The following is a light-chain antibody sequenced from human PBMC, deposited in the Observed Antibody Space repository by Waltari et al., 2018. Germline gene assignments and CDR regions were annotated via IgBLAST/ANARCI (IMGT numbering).Light chain of an antibody. J-gene: IGLJ2*01. Sequence: QSALTQPASVSGSPGQSITISCTGTSRDVGSYNFVSWNQQNPGKAPKSMIYEVTKGPAGVFTRFSGSKSGNTASLTISGLQADDEADYYCCSYAGSSTFLFGGGTKLTVL. CDR2: EVT. CDR3: CSYAGSSTFL. CDR1: SRDVGSYNF. V-gene: IGLV2-23*02.